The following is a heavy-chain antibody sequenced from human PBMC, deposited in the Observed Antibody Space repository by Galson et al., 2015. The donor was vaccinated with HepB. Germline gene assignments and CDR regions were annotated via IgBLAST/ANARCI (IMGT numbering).Heavy chain of an antibody. J-gene: IGHJ6*02. CDR2: ISGSGGST. CDR1: GFTFSNYA. CDR3: AKDYTDYGDYFVYHYYYGMDV. Sequence: SLRLSCAASGFTFSNYAMSWVRQAPGKGLEWVSAISGSGGSTYYADSVKGRFTISRDNSKNTLYLQMNSLRAEDTAVYYCAKDYTDYGDYFVYHYYYGMDVWGQGTTVTVSS. V-gene: IGHV3-23*01. D-gene: IGHD4-17*01.